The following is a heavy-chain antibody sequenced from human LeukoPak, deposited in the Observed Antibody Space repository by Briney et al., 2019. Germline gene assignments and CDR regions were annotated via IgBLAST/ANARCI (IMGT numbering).Heavy chain of an antibody. CDR3: ARGRVRGYYMDV. V-gene: IGHV4-34*01. D-gene: IGHD3-10*01. J-gene: IGHJ6*03. CDR2: INHSGST. Sequence: SETLSLTCTVSGGSISSYYWSWIRQPPGKGLEWIGEINHSGSTNYNPSLKSRVTISVDTSKNQFSLKLSSVTAADTAVYYCARGRVRGYYMDVWGKGTTVTVSS. CDR1: GGSISSYY.